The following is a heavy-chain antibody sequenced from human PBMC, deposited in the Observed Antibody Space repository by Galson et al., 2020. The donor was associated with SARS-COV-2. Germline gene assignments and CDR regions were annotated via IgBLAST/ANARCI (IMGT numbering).Heavy chain of an antibody. CDR1: GDSISSSRYY. V-gene: IGHV4-39*01. J-gene: IGHJ5*02. D-gene: IGHD3-3*01. Sequence: SETLSLTCTVSGDSISSSRYYWGWIRQPPGKGLEWIGSIYYSGNTYYNPSPRSRVTISVDVSKNQFSLKMNSVTAADTTVYYCARQGRDGFWNGYYMTDGMNWFDPWGQGTLVTVSS. CDR2: IYYSGNT. CDR3: ARQGRDGFWNGYYMTDGMNWFDP.